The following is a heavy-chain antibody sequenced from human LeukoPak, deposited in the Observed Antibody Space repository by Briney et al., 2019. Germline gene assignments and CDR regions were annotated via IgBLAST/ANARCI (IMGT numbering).Heavy chain of an antibody. CDR3: ATGKTYYYVSSGYYDY. Sequence: SETLSLTCAVYGGSFSGYYWSWIRQPPGKGLEWIGEINHSGSTNYNPSLKSRVTISVDTSKNQFSLKLSSVTAADTAVYYCATGKTYYYVSSGYYDYWGQGTLVTVSS. CDR1: GGSFSGYY. J-gene: IGHJ4*02. D-gene: IGHD3-22*01. CDR2: INHSGST. V-gene: IGHV4-34*01.